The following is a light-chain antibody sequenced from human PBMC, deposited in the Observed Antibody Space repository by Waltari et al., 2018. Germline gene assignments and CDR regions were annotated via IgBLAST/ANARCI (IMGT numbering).Light chain of an antibody. CDR2: DAS. CDR1: PSVSTY. CDR3: QHRFNWPLT. V-gene: IGKV3-11*01. Sequence: EIVLTQSPATLSLSPGDGATLSCRASPSVSTYLAWYQGKPGQAPRLLIYDASNRATGIPARFSGSGSGTDFTLTISGLEPEDSAVYYCQHRFNWPLTFGGGTKVEIK. J-gene: IGKJ4*01.